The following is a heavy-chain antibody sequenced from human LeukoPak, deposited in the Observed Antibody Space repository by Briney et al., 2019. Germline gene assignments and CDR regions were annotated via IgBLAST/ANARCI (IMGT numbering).Heavy chain of an antibody. CDR2: IYSGGST. Sequence: PGGSLRLSCAASGFTVSSNYMTWVRQAPGKGLEWVSVIYSGGSTYYADSVKGRFTISRDNSKSRIYLQMNSLRAEDTAVYYCTRGGDFDYWGQGTLVTVSS. CDR1: GFTVSSNY. D-gene: IGHD3-16*01. V-gene: IGHV3-66*02. J-gene: IGHJ4*02. CDR3: TRGGDFDY.